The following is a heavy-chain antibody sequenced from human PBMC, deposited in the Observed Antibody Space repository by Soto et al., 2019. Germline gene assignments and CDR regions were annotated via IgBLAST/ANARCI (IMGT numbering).Heavy chain of an antibody. CDR3: ARVGYYDSSGYQLNDY. V-gene: IGHV3-53*01. CDR2: IYSGGST. Sequence: GSLRLSCAASGFTVSSNYMSWVRQAPGKGLEWVSVIYSGGSTYYADSVKGRFTISRDNSKNTLYLQMNSLRAEDTAVYYCARVGYYDSSGYQLNDYWGQGTLVTVSS. J-gene: IGHJ4*02. CDR1: GFTVSSNY. D-gene: IGHD3-22*01.